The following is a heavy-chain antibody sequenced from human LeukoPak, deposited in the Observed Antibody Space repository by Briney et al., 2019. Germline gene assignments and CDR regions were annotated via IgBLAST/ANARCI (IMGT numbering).Heavy chain of an antibody. D-gene: IGHD3-22*01. CDR3: ARVMGSGYYYDFYYYMDV. CDR2: ISGNGLTT. Sequence: GGSLRLSCAASGFTFSSYAMHWVRQAPGKGLEFVSTISGNGLTTYYADSVRGRFTISRDNSMNTLYLQMGSLRDEDKAVYYCARVMGSGYYYDFYYYMDVWGKGTTVTVSS. CDR1: GFTFSSYA. J-gene: IGHJ6*03. V-gene: IGHV3-64*02.